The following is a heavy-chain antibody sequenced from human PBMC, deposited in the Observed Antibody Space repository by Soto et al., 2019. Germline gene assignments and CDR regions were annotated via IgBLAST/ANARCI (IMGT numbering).Heavy chain of an antibody. V-gene: IGHV3-23*01. CDR3: AKLSLYCGGDCYYFDY. D-gene: IGHD2-21*01. Sequence: GGSLRLSCAASGFTFSSYAMSWVRQAPGKGLEWVSAISGSGGSTYYADSVKGRFTISRDNSKNTLYLQMNSLRAEDTAVYYCAKLSLYCGGDCYYFDYWGQGTLVTVSS. CDR2: ISGSGGST. J-gene: IGHJ4*02. CDR1: GFTFSSYA.